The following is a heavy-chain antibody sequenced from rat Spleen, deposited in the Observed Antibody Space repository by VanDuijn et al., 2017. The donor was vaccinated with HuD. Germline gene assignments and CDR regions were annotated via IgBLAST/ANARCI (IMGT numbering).Heavy chain of an antibody. V-gene: IGHV5S13*01. J-gene: IGHJ2*01. CDR2: ISTGGGNT. CDR1: GFTFSNYG. CDR3: ARARGFYGYTYHFDY. D-gene: IGHD1-6*01. Sequence: EVQLVESGGGLVQPGRSLKLSCAASGFTFSNYGMAWVRQAPTKGLEWVASISTGGGNTYYRDSVKGRFTISRDNAQNTLYLHMSKLGSEDTAIYYCARARGFYGYTYHFDYWGQGVMVTVSS.